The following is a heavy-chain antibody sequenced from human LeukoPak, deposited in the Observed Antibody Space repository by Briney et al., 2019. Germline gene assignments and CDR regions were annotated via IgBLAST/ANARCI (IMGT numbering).Heavy chain of an antibody. Sequence: SQTLSLTCTVSGGSIRSGSYYWSWIRQPAGKGLEWIGRIHAGGSTNYNPSLRSRVTISADTSKNQFSLKLSSVTAADTAVYYCAREFRKGWDWFDPWGQGTLVTVSS. CDR3: AREFRKGWDWFDP. J-gene: IGHJ5*02. CDR1: GGSIRSGSYY. CDR2: IHAGGST. V-gene: IGHV4-61*02. D-gene: IGHD1-26*01.